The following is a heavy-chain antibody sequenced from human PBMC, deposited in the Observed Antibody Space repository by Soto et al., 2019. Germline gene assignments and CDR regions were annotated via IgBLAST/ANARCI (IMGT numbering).Heavy chain of an antibody. Sequence: ASVKVSCKASGYTFTTYNINWVRQASGQGLEWMGWMNPNSGSSGSAQKFQGRVTMTRNTSISTAYMELSSLISDDTAVYYCARRIVATETFDYWGQGTLVTVSS. J-gene: IGHJ4*02. D-gene: IGHD5-12*01. V-gene: IGHV1-8*01. CDR1: GYTFTTYN. CDR2: MNPNSGSS. CDR3: ARRIVATETFDY.